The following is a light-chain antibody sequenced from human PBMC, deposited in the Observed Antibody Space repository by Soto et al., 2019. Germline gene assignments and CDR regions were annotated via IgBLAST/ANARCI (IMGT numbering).Light chain of an antibody. Sequence: DIQMTQSPSTLSASLGERVTLSCRASQSISSYLNWYQHKPGKAPKLLIYAASSLQSGVPSRFSGSGSGTDFTLTISSLQPEDFATYYCQQSYSTPWTFGQGTKVDIK. J-gene: IGKJ1*01. CDR2: AAS. V-gene: IGKV1-39*01. CDR3: QQSYSTPWT. CDR1: QSISSY.